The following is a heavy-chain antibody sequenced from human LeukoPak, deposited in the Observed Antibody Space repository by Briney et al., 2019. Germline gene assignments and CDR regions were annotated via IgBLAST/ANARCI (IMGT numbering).Heavy chain of an antibody. CDR1: GGTFSSYA. CDR3: AREGYCSSTSCSTYYYYYYMDV. CDR2: IIPIFGTA. J-gene: IGHJ6*03. V-gene: IGHV1-69*13. Sequence: ASVKVSCKASGGTFSSYAISWVRQAPGQGLERMGGIIPIFGTANYAQKFQGRVTITADESTSTAYMELSSLRSEDTAVYYCAREGYCSSTSCSTYYYYYYMDVWGKGTTVTVSS. D-gene: IGHD2-2*01.